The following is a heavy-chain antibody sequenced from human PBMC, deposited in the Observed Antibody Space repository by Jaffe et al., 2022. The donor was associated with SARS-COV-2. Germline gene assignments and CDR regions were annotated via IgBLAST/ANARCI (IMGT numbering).Heavy chain of an antibody. D-gene: IGHD6-13*01. V-gene: IGHV3-23*01. CDR1: GFTFRNYA. CDR2: ITGSGDGI. CDR3: AKEGAGGGMGYFGP. Sequence: EVQLLESGGGLVQPGGSLRLSCAASGFTFRNYAMSWVRQAPGKGLDWVSAITGSGDGIFYADSVKGRFTVSRDNSKNTVYLQMNSLRVEDTAVYYCAKEGAGGGMGYFGPWGQGALVTVSS. J-gene: IGHJ5*02.